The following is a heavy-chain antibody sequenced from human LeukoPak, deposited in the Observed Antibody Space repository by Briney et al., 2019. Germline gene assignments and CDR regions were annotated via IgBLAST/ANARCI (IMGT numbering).Heavy chain of an antibody. V-gene: IGHV4-30-4*01. CDR2: IYYSGST. CDR3: ARGEDYCDSSGYYH. CDR1: GGSISSGDYY. J-gene: IGHJ5*02. Sequence: SETLSLTCTVSGGSISSGDYYWSWIRQPPGKGLEWIGYIYYSGSTYYNPSLKSRVTISVDTSKNQFSLKLSSVTAADTAVYYCARGEDYCDSSGYYHWGQGTLVTVSS. D-gene: IGHD3-22*01.